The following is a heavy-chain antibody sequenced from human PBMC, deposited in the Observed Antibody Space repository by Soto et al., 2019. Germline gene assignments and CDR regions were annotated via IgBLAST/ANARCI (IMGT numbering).Heavy chain of an antibody. J-gene: IGHJ3*02. V-gene: IGHV3-23*04. CDR3: AKGILVKPPGTRAFDI. CDR1: GFTFSSSA. D-gene: IGHD6-13*01. CDR2: LGGSGGT. Sequence: VQLVESGGGLVQPGESLRLSCAASGFTFSSSAMSWVRQAPGKGLEWVSTLGGSGGTYYADSVKGRFTISRDNSNNALYLQMHSLRAGDTAVYYCAKGILVKPPGTRAFDIWGQGTMVIVSS.